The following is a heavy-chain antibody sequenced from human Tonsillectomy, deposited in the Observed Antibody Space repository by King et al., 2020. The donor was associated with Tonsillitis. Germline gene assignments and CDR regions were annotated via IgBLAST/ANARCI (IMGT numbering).Heavy chain of an antibody. J-gene: IGHJ2*01. CDR3: ASIYSYMYFDL. CDR2: IYYSGST. CDR1: GGSISSYY. Sequence: VQLQESGPGLVKPSETLSLTCTVSGGSISSYYWSWIRQPPGKGLEWIGYIYYSGSTNYNPSLKSRVTISVDTSKNQFSLKLSSVTAADTAVYYCASIYSYMYFDLWGRGTLVTVSS. D-gene: IGHD5-18*01. V-gene: IGHV4-59*08.